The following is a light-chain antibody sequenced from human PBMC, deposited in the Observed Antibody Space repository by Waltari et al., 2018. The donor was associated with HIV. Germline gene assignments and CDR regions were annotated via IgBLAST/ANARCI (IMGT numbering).Light chain of an antibody. CDR3: QQSYTTPRT. V-gene: IGKV1-39*01. CDR1: QSIHSY. J-gene: IGKJ1*01. Sequence: DIQMTQSPSSLSASVGDRVTITCRASQSIHSYLNWYQQKPRKAPKLLIYGASSLQSGVPSRCSGSGSGTHFTLTISSLQPEDFATYYCQQSYTTPRTFGQGTKVEI. CDR2: GAS.